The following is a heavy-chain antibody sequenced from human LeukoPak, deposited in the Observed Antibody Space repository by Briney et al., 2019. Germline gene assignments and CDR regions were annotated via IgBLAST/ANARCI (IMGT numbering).Heavy chain of an antibody. CDR3: ARAREQLVHRQFDY. V-gene: IGHV3-21*01. D-gene: IGHD6-6*01. CDR1: GFTFSSYS. J-gene: IGHJ4*02. CDR2: ISSSSSYI. Sequence: GGSLRLSCAASGFTFSSYSMNWVRQAPGKGLEWVSSISSSSSYIYYADSVKGRLTISRDNAKNSLYLQMNSLRAEDTAVYYCARAREQLVHRQFDYWGQGTLVTVSS.